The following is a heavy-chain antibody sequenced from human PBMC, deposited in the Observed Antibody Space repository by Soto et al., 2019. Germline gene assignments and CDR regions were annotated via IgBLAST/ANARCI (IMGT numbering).Heavy chain of an antibody. CDR2: IIPMFETV. V-gene: IGHV1-69*01. CDR3: ARGLRTGNYGMDV. D-gene: IGHD2-15*01. Sequence: QEQLLQSGAEVRKPGSSVKVSCKASGGTFNNYAVSWVRQAPGQGLEWMGGIIPMFETVTYAQRFQGRLTIAAAESTSTAYMELTSLTSADTAIYFCARGLRTGNYGMDVWGQGTTVTVSS. J-gene: IGHJ6*02. CDR1: GGTFNNYA.